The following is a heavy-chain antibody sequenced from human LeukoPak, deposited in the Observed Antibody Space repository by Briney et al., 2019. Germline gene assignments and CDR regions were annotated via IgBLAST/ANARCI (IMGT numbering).Heavy chain of an antibody. D-gene: IGHD3-3*01. CDR2: FDPEDGET. CDR1: GYTLTKLS. Sequence: ASVKVSCKVSGYTLTKLSMHWVRQAPGKGLEWMGGFDPEDGETIYAQKFQGRVTMTEDTSTDTAYMELSSLRSEDTAVYYCATFTQRRDSGLQVTIFGPTGFDPWAQGTLVTVSS. CDR3: ATFTQRRDSGLQVTIFGPTGFDP. V-gene: IGHV1-24*01. J-gene: IGHJ5*02.